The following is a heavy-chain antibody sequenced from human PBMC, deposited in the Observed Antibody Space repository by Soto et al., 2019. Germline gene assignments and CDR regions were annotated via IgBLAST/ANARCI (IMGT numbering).Heavy chain of an antibody. CDR1: GGTFSSYA. V-gene: IGHV1-69*06. D-gene: IGHD4-17*01. CDR2: IIPIFGTA. CDR3: ESYPGRHYGDVPLDP. Sequence: SVKVSCKASGGTFSSYAISWVRQAPGQGLEWMGGIIPIFGTANYAQKFQGRVTITADKSTSTAYMELSSLRSEDTAVYYCESYPGRHYGDVPLDPWGQGTLVTVYS. J-gene: IGHJ5*02.